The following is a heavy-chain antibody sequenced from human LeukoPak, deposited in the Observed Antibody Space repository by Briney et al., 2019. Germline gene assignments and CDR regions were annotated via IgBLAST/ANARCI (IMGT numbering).Heavy chain of an antibody. V-gene: IGHV3-11*01. J-gene: IGHJ3*02. D-gene: IGHD5-12*01. CDR3: ATGRGYSGFDLHAFDI. CDR1: GFIFSDYY. Sequence: PGGSLRLSCAASGFIFSDYYMSWIRQAPGKGLEWVSYISSSSGTIYYADSVKGRFTISRDNAKNSLYLQMNSLRAEDTAVYSCATGRGYSGFDLHAFDIWGQGTVVTVSS. CDR2: ISSSSGTI.